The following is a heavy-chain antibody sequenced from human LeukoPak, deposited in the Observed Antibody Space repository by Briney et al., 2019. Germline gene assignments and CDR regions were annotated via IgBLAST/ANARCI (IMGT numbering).Heavy chain of an antibody. CDR3: ATWGARFGELFPPTDY. D-gene: IGHD3-10*01. Sequence: EASVKVSCKVSGYTLTELSMHWVRQAPGKGLEWMGGSDPEDGETIYAQKFQGRVTMTEDTSTDTAYMELSSLRSEDTAVYYCATWGARFGELFPPTDYWGQGTLVTVSS. CDR2: SDPEDGET. V-gene: IGHV1-24*01. CDR1: GYTLTELS. J-gene: IGHJ4*02.